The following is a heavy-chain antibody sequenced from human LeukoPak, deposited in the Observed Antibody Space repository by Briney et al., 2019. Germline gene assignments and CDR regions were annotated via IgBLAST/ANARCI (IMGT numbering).Heavy chain of an antibody. Sequence: GGSLRLSCAASGFTFSSYAMSWVRQAPGKGLEWVSAISGSGGSTSYADSVKGRFTISRGNSKNTLYLQMNSLRAEDTAVYYCAKDWGYCSGGSCLGYYGMDVWGQGTTVTVSS. D-gene: IGHD2-15*01. CDR2: ISGSGGST. J-gene: IGHJ6*02. CDR3: AKDWGYCSGGSCLGYYGMDV. V-gene: IGHV3-23*01. CDR1: GFTFSSYA.